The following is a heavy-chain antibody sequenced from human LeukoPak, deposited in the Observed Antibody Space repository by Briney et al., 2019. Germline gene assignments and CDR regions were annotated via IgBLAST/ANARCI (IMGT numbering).Heavy chain of an antibody. CDR2: INHSGST. CDR1: DDSMSSSSYY. V-gene: IGHV4-39*06. D-gene: IGHD2-2*01. J-gene: IGHJ4*02. Sequence: SETLSLTCSVSDDSMSSSSYYWGWIRQPPGKGLEWIGEINHSGSTNYNPSLKSRVTISVDTSKNQFALKLSSVTAADTAVYYCASPRNCSSTSCHGFDYWGQGTLVTVSS. CDR3: ASPRNCSSTSCHGFDY.